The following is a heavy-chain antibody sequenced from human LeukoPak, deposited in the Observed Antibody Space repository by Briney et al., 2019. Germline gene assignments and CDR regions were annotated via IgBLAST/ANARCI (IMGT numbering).Heavy chain of an antibody. V-gene: IGHV1-46*01. CDR1: GYTFTSYY. CDR3: ARDHYYGSGSYYYYYYYYMDV. J-gene: IGHJ6*03. CDR2: INPSGGST. Sequence: ASVKVSCKASGYTFTSYYMHWVRQAPGEGLEWMGIINPSGGSTSYAQKLQGRVTMTTDTSTSTAYMELRSLRSDDTAVYYCARDHYYGSGSYYYYYYYYMDVWGKGTTVTISS. D-gene: IGHD3-10*01.